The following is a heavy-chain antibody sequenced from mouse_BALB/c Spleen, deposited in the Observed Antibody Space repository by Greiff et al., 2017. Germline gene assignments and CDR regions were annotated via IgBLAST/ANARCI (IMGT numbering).Heavy chain of an antibody. CDR2: IDPFNGGT. J-gene: IGHJ2*01. Sequence: EVQLQQSGPELMKPGASVKISCKASGYSFTSYYMHWVKQSHGKSLEWIGYIDPFNGGTSYNQKFKGKATLTVDKSSSTAYMHLSSLTSEDSAVYYCAITTSGYYFDYWGQGTTLTVSS. D-gene: IGHD1-1*01. CDR1: GYSFTSYY. V-gene: IGHV1S135*01. CDR3: AITTSGYYFDY.